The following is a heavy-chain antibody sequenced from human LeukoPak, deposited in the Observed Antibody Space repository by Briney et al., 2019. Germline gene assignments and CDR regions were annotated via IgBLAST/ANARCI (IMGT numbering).Heavy chain of an antibody. CDR3: ARDSGGSCYPDY. J-gene: IGHJ4*02. V-gene: IGHV3-33*01. Sequence: GRSLRLSCAASGFTFSSYGMHGVRQAPGKGLEWVAVIWYDGSNKYYAHSVKGRFTISRDNSKNTLYLQMNSLRAEDTAVYYCARDSGGSCYPDYWGQGTLVTVSS. CDR1: GFTFSSYG. D-gene: IGHD2-15*01. CDR2: IWYDGSNK.